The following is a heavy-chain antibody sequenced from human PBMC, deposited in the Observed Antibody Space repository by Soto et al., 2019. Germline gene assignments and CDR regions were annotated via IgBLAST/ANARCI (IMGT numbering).Heavy chain of an antibody. CDR3: AKASVVDDYGQDV. D-gene: IGHD2-21*01. V-gene: IGHV3-30*18. Sequence: GGTLRLSCAASGFTFRSFGMYWVRQAPGKGLEWVALISYDGSDKYYADSLKGRFTISRDNSKTTLYLQMNSLRPEDTAVYYFAKASVVDDYGQDVPAQASSVTGS. CDR2: ISYDGSDK. J-gene: IGHJ6*02. CDR1: GFTFRSFG.